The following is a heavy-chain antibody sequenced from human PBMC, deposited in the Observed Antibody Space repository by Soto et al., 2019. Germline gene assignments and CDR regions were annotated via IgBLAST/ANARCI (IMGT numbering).Heavy chain of an antibody. CDR3: AKLDGGGY. Sequence: QVQLQESGPGLVTPSGTLSLTCAVSGGSISSNNWWSWVRQPPGKGLEWIGEIYHDGNTHYNPSLKSRVTISVDQSKNHFALILSSLTAADTAVDYCAKLDGGGYWGQGTLVTVSS. J-gene: IGHJ4*02. D-gene: IGHD1-1*01. CDR1: GGSISSNNW. CDR2: IYHDGNT. V-gene: IGHV4-4*02.